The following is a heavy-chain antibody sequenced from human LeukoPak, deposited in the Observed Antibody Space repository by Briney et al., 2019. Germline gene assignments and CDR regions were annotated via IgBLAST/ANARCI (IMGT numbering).Heavy chain of an antibody. CDR3: ARSNDILTEYDAFDI. CDR2: INPSGGST. V-gene: IGHV1-46*01. D-gene: IGHD3-9*01. J-gene: IGHJ3*02. CDR1: GYTFTSYY. Sequence: GASVKVSCKASGYTFTSYYMHWVRQAPGEGLEWMGIINPSGGSTSYAQKFQGRVTMTRDTSISTAYMELSRLRSDDTAVYYCARSNDILTEYDAFDIWGQGTMVTVSS.